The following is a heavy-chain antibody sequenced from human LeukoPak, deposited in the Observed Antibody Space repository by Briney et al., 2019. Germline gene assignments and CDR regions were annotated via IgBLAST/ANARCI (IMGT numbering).Heavy chain of an antibody. D-gene: IGHD1-26*01. J-gene: IGHJ4*02. CDR3: TKRVKYGGTWDHFAD. CDR1: GFTFDNYL. CDR2: VNADGGNT. Sequence: GGSLRLSCAASGFTFDNYLMSWVRQAPGKGLEWVSTVNADGGNTYYADSVKGRFTISRDNSKSTLILQMNSLRVEDTALYYCTKRVKYGGTWDHFADWGQGTLVTVSS. V-gene: IGHV3-23*01.